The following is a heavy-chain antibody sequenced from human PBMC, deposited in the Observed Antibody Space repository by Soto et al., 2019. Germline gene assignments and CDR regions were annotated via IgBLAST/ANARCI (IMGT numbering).Heavy chain of an antibody. CDR1: GFTFSSYF. D-gene: IGHD3-10*01. J-gene: IGHJ3*02. Sequence: PGESLKISCAASGFTFSSYFMHWVRQAPGKGLEWVAVIWYDGSNKYYADSVKGRFTISRDNSKNTLYLQMNSPRAEDTAVYYCARDHITMVRGVIIPWYAFDIWGQGAMVTVSS. CDR2: IWYDGSNK. CDR3: ARDHITMVRGVIIPWYAFDI. V-gene: IGHV3-33*01.